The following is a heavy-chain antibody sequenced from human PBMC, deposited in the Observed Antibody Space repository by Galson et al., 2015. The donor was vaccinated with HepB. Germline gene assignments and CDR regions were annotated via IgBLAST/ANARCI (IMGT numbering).Heavy chain of an antibody. CDR1: GFTFSSYA. CDR3: ARDLGSSPTYYYYFGMDV. V-gene: IGHV3-30*04. J-gene: IGHJ6*02. Sequence: SLRLSCAASGFTFSSYAMHWVRQAPGKGLEWVAVISYDGSNKYYADSVKGRFTISRDNSKNTLYLQMNSLRAEDTAVYYCARDLGSSPTYYYYFGMDVWGQGTTVTVSS. D-gene: IGHD6-13*01. CDR2: ISYDGSNK.